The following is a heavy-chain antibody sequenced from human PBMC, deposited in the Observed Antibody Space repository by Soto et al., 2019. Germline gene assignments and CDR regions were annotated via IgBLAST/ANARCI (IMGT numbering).Heavy chain of an antibody. CDR2: IYSGGST. J-gene: IGHJ4*02. D-gene: IGHD1-1*01. Sequence: EVQLVESGGGLVQPGGSLRLSCAASGFAVSSNYMSWVRQAPGKGLEWVSVIYSGGSTYYADSVKGRFTISRDNSTNTQDLQMNSLRAEDMAVYYCARTTGTDLDYWGQGTLVTVSS. V-gene: IGHV3-66*01. CDR3: ARTTGTDLDY. CDR1: GFAVSSNY.